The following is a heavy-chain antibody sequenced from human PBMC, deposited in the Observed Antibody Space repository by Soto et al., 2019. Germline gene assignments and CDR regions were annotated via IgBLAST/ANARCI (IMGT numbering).Heavy chain of an antibody. CDR3: ARDVWFQYYFDY. CDR2: ISFDGSHK. D-gene: IGHD3-10*01. V-gene: IGHV3-30-3*01. CDR1: KFSFSNYA. J-gene: IGHJ4*02. Sequence: PGWSLILSCAASKFSFSNYAMHWVRQAPGKGLEWVAVISFDGSHKHYAESVKGRFTISRDNSKNTLYLQMNSLRAEDTAVYYCARDVWFQYYFDYWGQGTLVTVSS.